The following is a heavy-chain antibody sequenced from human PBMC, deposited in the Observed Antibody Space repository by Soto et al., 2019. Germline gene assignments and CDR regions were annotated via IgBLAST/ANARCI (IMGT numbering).Heavy chain of an antibody. D-gene: IGHD3-10*01. Sequence: EVQLLESGGGLVQPGGSLRLSCAASGFTFSSYAMSLVRQAPGKGLEWVAAISGSGGSTYYADSVKGRFTISRDNSKNTLYLQMNSLRAEDTAVYYCANGGRGFGEHSDYWGQGTLVTVSS. CDR1: GFTFSSYA. V-gene: IGHV3-23*01. J-gene: IGHJ4*02. CDR2: ISGSGGST. CDR3: ANGGRGFGEHSDY.